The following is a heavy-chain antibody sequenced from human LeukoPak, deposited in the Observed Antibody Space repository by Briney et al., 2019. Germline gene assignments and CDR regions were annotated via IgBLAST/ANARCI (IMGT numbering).Heavy chain of an antibody. CDR1: GYTFTGYY. CDR3: ARDVGFRMVRGVMSDY. Sequence: ASVKVSCKASGYTFTGYYMYWVRQAPGQGLEWMGWINPNSGGTNYAQKFQGRVTMTRDTSISTAYMELSRLRSDDTAVYYCARDVGFRMVRGVMSDYWGQGTLVTVSS. V-gene: IGHV1-2*02. CDR2: INPNSGGT. J-gene: IGHJ4*02. D-gene: IGHD3-10*01.